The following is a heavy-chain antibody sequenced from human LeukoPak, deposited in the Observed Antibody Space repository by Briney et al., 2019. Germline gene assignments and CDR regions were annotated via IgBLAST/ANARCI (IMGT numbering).Heavy chain of an antibody. Sequence: PGGSLRLSCAASGFTFSGYAMSWVRQAPGKGLEWVSAISGSGSSTYYADSVMGRFTISRDNSKNTLYLQMNSLRAEDTAVYYCAKGLDYGDYGIDYWGQGTLVTVSS. D-gene: IGHD4-17*01. CDR2: ISGSGSST. V-gene: IGHV3-23*01. CDR1: GFTFSGYA. J-gene: IGHJ4*02. CDR3: AKGLDYGDYGIDY.